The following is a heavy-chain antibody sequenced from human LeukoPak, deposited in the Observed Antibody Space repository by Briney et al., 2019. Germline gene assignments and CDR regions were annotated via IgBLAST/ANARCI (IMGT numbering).Heavy chain of an antibody. D-gene: IGHD3-10*01. Sequence: SGGSLRLSCAASGFTFSSYAMSWVRQAPGKGLEWVSAISGSGGSTYYADSVKGRFTISRDNSKNTLYLQMNSLRAEDTAVYYCAKDLELLWFGELLPMPFDYWGQGTLVTVS. CDR2: ISGSGGST. CDR1: GFTFSSYA. CDR3: AKDLELLWFGELLPMPFDY. V-gene: IGHV3-23*01. J-gene: IGHJ4*02.